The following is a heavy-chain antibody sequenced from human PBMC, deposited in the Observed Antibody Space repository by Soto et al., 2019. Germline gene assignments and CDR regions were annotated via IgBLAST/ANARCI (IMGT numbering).Heavy chain of an antibody. V-gene: IGHV3-30-3*01. CDR1: GFTFSSYA. CDR2: ISYDGSDK. J-gene: IGHJ3*02. CDR3: ARYIVVVTATYAFDI. D-gene: IGHD2-21*02. Sequence: QVQLVESGGGVVQPGRSLRLSCAASGFTFSSYAMHWVRQAPGKGLEWVAVISYDGSDKYYTDSVKGRFTISRDNSKSTLYLQMNSLRAEDTAVYYCARYIVVVTATYAFDIWGQGTMVTVSS.